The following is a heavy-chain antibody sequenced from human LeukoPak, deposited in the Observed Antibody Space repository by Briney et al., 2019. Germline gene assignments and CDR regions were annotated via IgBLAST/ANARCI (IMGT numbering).Heavy chain of an antibody. Sequence: PSETLSLTCAVSGYSISSGYYWGWIRQPPGKGLEWIGSIYHSGSTCYNPSLKSRVTISVDTSKNKFSLKLSSVTAADTAVYYCARHPTYQYCSSTSCQRAPFDYWGQGTLVTVSS. J-gene: IGHJ4*02. D-gene: IGHD2-2*01. CDR2: IYHSGST. CDR3: ARHPTYQYCSSTSCQRAPFDY. V-gene: IGHV4-38-2*01. CDR1: GYSISSGYY.